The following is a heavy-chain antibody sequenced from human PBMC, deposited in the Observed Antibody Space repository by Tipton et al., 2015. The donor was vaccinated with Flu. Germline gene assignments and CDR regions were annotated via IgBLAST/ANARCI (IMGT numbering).Heavy chain of an antibody. Sequence: SLRLSCAASGFTFSTYEMNWVRQAPGKGLEWISYISSSASVKYYADSVKGRATIFRDNAKNSLYLQMNSLRVEDTAVYYCVREGYDSEKRANWFDPWGQGTLVTVSS. V-gene: IGHV3-48*03. CDR2: ISSSASVK. CDR3: VREGYDSEKRANWFDP. CDR1: GFTFSTYE. D-gene: IGHD3-22*01. J-gene: IGHJ5*02.